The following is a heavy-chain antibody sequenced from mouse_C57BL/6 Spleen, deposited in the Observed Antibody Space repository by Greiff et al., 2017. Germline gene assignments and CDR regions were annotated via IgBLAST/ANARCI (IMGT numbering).Heavy chain of an antibody. CDR3: TRRGDYDVNYAMDY. J-gene: IGHJ4*01. Sequence: VKLQESGAELVRPGASVTLSCKASGYTFTDYEMHWVKQTPVHGLEWIGAIDPETGGTAYNQKFKGKAILTADKSSSTAYMELRSLTSEDSAVYYCTRRGDYDVNYAMDYWGQGTSVTVSS. CDR2: IDPETGGT. D-gene: IGHD2-4*01. V-gene: IGHV1-15*01. CDR1: GYTFTDYE.